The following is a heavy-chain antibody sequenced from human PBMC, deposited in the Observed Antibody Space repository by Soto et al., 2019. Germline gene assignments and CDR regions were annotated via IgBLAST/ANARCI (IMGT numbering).Heavy chain of an antibody. J-gene: IGHJ3*02. Sequence: QVQLVESGGGVVQPGRSLRLSCAAYGFTFSSHAMHWVRQAPGKGLEWVAVISYDGSKIYYADSVKGRFTISRDNSKNTLYLQMNSLRAEDTAVYFCARDGEDVLRNIPGDAFDIWGQGTMVTVSS. D-gene: IGHD3-3*01. CDR1: GFTFSSHA. CDR3: ARDGEDVLRNIPGDAFDI. V-gene: IGHV3-30-3*01. CDR2: ISYDGSKI.